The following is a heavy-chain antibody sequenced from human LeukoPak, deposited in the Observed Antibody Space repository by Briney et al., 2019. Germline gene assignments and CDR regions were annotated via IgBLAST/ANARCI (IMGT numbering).Heavy chain of an antibody. CDR2: ISGGGETT. CDR3: ARDYADYVGYFFFDY. V-gene: IGHV3-23*01. Sequence: GGSLRLSCAASGFTFNNYPMNWVRQAPGKGLEWVSSISGGGETTYYADSAKGRFTISRDNSQNTLYLQMNSLRAEDTAVYYCARDYADYVGYFFFDYWGQGKLVTVSS. D-gene: IGHD4-17*01. J-gene: IGHJ4*02. CDR1: GFTFNNYP.